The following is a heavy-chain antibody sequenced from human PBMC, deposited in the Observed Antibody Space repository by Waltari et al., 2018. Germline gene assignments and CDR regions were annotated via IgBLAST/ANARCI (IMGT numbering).Heavy chain of an antibody. V-gene: IGHV3-13*04. D-gene: IGHD6-19*01. CDR2: VGGGGDT. Sequence: EVRHVVSAGELVEPRVLLSGHFAVFGFTYANYDMQWVGQGKGEDLEWDSAVGGGGDTYYSDSVRGRFTIARENAKNSLYLQRNTLGDGDTAVYFCATEVKDDISRGWAFDIWGQGTMVTVSS. CDR1: GFTYANYD. CDR3: ATEVKDDISRGWAFDI. J-gene: IGHJ3*02.